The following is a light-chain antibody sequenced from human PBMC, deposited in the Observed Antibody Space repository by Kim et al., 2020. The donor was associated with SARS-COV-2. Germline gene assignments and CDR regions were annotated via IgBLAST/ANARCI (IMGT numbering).Light chain of an antibody. CDR2: QDS. J-gene: IGLJ1*01. CDR3: QAWDSSSYV. CDR1: KLGDKY. V-gene: IGLV3-1*01. Sequence: SYELTQPPSVSVSPGQTASITCSGDKLGDKYACWYQQKPGQSPALVIYQDSKRPSGIPGRFSGSNSGNTATLTISGTQAMDEADYYCQAWDSSSYVFGTGTKVTVL.